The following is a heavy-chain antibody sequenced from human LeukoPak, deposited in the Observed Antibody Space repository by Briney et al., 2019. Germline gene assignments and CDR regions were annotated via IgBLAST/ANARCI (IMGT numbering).Heavy chain of an antibody. Sequence: GGSLRLSCAASGFTFSSYWMSWVRQAPGKGLEWVANIKPDGSETSYVDSVKGRFTISRDNAKNSLYLQMNSLRAEDTAVYYCARQGATDAFDIWGQGTMVTVSS. V-gene: IGHV3-7*01. D-gene: IGHD1-26*01. CDR1: GFTFSSYW. CDR2: IKPDGSET. CDR3: ARQGATDAFDI. J-gene: IGHJ3*02.